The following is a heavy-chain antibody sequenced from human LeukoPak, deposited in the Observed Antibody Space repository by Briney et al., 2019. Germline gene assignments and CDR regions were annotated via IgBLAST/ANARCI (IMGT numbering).Heavy chain of an antibody. J-gene: IGHJ3*02. D-gene: IGHD5-12*01. CDR1: GGSISSSSYY. Sequence: SETLSLTCTVSGGSISSSSYYWDWIRQSPGKGREWIGNIYSGGSTCYTPSLKSRVTISVDTSKNQFSLKLSSVTAADTAIYFCARHSRSGSGGYENAFDIWGQGTMVTVSS. CDR2: IYSGGST. V-gene: IGHV4-39*01. CDR3: ARHSRSGSGGYENAFDI.